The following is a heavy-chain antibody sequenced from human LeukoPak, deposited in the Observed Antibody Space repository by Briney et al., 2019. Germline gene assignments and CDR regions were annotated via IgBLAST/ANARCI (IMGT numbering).Heavy chain of an antibody. V-gene: IGHV3-9*02. Sequence: PGGSLRLSCAASGFTSDDYAMHWVRQAPGKGLEWVSGISWNSGSIGYADSVKGRFTISRDNAKNSLYLQMNSLRAEDTALYYCAREDYYDSSGCDYWGQGTLVTVSS. CDR2: ISWNSGSI. J-gene: IGHJ4*02. CDR1: GFTSDDYA. D-gene: IGHD3-22*01. CDR3: AREDYYDSSGCDY.